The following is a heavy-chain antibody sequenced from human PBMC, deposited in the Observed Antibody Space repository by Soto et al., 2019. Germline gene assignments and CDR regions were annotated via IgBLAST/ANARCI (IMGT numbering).Heavy chain of an antibody. D-gene: IGHD4-17*01. CDR3: ARIYGGNGY. CDR1: GYTFTGYY. J-gene: IGHJ4*02. CDR2: INASNGNT. Sequence: ASVKVSCKGSGYTFTGYYMHWVRQAPGQGLEWMGWINASNGNTKYSQKFQGRVTITRDTSASTAYMELSSLRSEDTAVYYCARIYGGNGYWGQGTLVTVSS. V-gene: IGHV1-3*01.